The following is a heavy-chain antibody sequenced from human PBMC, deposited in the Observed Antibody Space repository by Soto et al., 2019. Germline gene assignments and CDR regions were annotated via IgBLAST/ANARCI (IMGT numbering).Heavy chain of an antibody. CDR1: GGTFSSYT. V-gene: IGHV1-69*08. Sequence: QVQLVQSGAEVKKPGSSVKVSCKASGGTFSSYTISWVRQAPGQGLEWMGRIIPILGIANYAQKFQGRVTXTXXKSTSTAYMELSSLRSEDTAVYYCAREGGDYVLDYWGQGTLVTVSS. CDR2: IIPILGIA. J-gene: IGHJ4*02. CDR3: AREGGDYVLDY. D-gene: IGHD3-10*02.